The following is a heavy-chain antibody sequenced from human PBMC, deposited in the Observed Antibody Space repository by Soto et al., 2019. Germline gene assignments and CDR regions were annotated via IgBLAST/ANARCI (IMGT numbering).Heavy chain of an antibody. CDR2: ITWNGGTI. V-gene: IGHV3-9*01. J-gene: IGHJ5*02. Sequence: GGSLRLSCAASGFAFDDYVMHWVRQPPGRGLEWVSGITWNGGTIRYVDSVKGRFTISRDNAENSLYLQRNSLRPEDTAVYYCAKGGSAALIAPSGRDNWFDPWGQGTQVTVSS. CDR3: AKGGSAALIAPSGRDNWFDP. CDR1: GFAFDDYV. D-gene: IGHD6-13*01.